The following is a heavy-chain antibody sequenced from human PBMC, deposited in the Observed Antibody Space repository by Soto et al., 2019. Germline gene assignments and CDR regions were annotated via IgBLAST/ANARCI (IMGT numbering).Heavy chain of an antibody. CDR3: ARDLHPFHCSSTSCYIGSSGMDV. V-gene: IGHV4-34*01. D-gene: IGHD2-2*02. CDR1: GGSFSGYY. J-gene: IGHJ6*02. CDR2: INHSGST. Sequence: SETLSLTCAVYGGSFSGYYWSWIRQPPGKGLEWIGEINHSGSTNYNPSLKSRVTISVDTSKNQFSLKLSSVTAADTAVYYCARDLHPFHCSSTSCYIGSSGMDVWGQGTTVTVSS.